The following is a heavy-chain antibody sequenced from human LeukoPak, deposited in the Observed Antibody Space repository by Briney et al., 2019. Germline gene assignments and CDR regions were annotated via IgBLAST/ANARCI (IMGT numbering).Heavy chain of an antibody. Sequence: QPGGSLRLSCAASGFTFSSYAMSWVRQAPGKGLEWVSAISGSGGSTYYADSVKGRFTISRDNAKNSLYLQMNSLRAEDTALYYCAKDVSGSGWYYFDYWGQGTLVAVSS. D-gene: IGHD6-19*01. V-gene: IGHV3-23*01. CDR1: GFTFSSYA. CDR3: AKDVSGSGWYYFDY. J-gene: IGHJ4*02. CDR2: ISGSGGST.